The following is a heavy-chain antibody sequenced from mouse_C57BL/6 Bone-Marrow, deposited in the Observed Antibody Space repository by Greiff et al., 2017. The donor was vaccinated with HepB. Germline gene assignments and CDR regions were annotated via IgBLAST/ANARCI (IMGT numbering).Heavy chain of an antibody. CDR3: ARPGSLYYFDY. D-gene: IGHD1-1*01. Sequence: VQLQQSGAELVRPGTSVKLSCKASGYTFTSYWMHWVKQRPGQGLEWIGVIDPSDSYTNYNQKFKGKATLTVDTSSSTAYMQLSSLTSEDSAVYYCARPGSLYYFDYWGQGTTLTVSS. CDR2: IDPSDSYT. J-gene: IGHJ2*01. V-gene: IGHV1-59*01. CDR1: GYTFTSYW.